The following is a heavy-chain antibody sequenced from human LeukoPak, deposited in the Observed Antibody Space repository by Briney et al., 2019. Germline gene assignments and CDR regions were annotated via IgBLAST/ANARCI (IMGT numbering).Heavy chain of an antibody. J-gene: IGHJ6*03. CDR3: ARNIVVVPAAIPYYYYYMDV. Sequence: SVKVSCKASGGTFSSYAISWVRQAPGQGREWMGGIIPIFGTANYAQKFQGRVTITADESTSTAYMELSSLRSEDTAVYYCARNIVVVPAAIPYYYYYMDVWGKGTTVTVSS. D-gene: IGHD2-2*02. CDR2: IIPIFGTA. CDR1: GGTFSSYA. V-gene: IGHV1-69*13.